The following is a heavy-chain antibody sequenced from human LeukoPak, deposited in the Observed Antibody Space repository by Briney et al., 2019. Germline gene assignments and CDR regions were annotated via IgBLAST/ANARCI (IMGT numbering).Heavy chain of an antibody. V-gene: IGHV4-61*01. CDR3: ARPSLDYGGIDAFDF. CDR1: GGSVSNGTYY. D-gene: IGHD4-23*01. CDR2: IFYSGST. Sequence: SETLSLTCTVSGGSVSNGTYYWSCIRQPPGKELERHGYIFYSGSTNYNPSLKSRVTISVDTSKNQFSLKLSSVTAADTAVYYCARPSLDYGGIDAFDFWGQGTLVTVSS. J-gene: IGHJ3*01.